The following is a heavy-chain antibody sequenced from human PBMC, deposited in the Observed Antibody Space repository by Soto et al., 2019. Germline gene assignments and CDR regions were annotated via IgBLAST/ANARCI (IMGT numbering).Heavy chain of an antibody. CDR1: GFTFSSYW. V-gene: IGHV3-74*01. Sequence: GGSLRLSCAASGFTFSSYWMHWVRQAPGKGLVWVSRINSDGSSTSYADSVKGRFTISRDNAKNTLYLQMNSLRVEDTAVYYCARVQGYCSGGSCYPGGLLDYWGQGTLVTAPQ. J-gene: IGHJ4*02. CDR3: ARVQGYCSGGSCYPGGLLDY. D-gene: IGHD2-15*01. CDR2: INSDGSST.